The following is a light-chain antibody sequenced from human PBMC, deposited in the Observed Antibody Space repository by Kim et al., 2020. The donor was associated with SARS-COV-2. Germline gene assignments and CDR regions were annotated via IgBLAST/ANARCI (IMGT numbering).Light chain of an antibody. Sequence: QSALTQPRSVSGSPGQSVTISCTGTSSDVGGYNYVSWYQQHPDNAPKFMIYDVSKRPSGVPDRFSGSKSGNTASLTISGLQAEDEADYYCCSYAGTYTYVFGTGTKVTVL. CDR1: SSDVGGYNY. CDR3: CSYAGTYTYV. J-gene: IGLJ1*01. CDR2: DVS. V-gene: IGLV2-11*01.